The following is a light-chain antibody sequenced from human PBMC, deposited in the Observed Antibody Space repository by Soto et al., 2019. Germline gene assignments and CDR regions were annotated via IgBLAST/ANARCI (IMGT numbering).Light chain of an antibody. CDR2: GAS. J-gene: IGKJ4*01. CDR1: QSVSSN. Sequence: EIVMTQSPATLPVSPGERATLSCRASQSVSSNLAWYQQKPGQAPRFLIYGASTRATGIPARSSGSGSGTEFTLTISSLQSEDFAVYYCQQYDNWPLTFGGGTKVDIK. V-gene: IGKV3-15*01. CDR3: QQYDNWPLT.